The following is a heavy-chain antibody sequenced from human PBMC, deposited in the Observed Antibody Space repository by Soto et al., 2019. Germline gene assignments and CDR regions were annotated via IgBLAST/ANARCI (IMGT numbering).Heavy chain of an antibody. CDR2: IIPIFGTA. CDR1: GGTFSSYA. Sequence: QVQLVQSGAKVKKPGSSVKVSCKASGGTFSSYAISWVRQAPGQGLEWMGGIIPIFGTANYAQKFQGRVTITADESTSTACMGLSSLRSEVTAVYYCARESRYCSGGSCYFLPGIDYWGQGTLVTVSS. CDR3: ARESRYCSGGSCYFLPGIDY. D-gene: IGHD2-15*01. V-gene: IGHV1-69*12. J-gene: IGHJ4*02.